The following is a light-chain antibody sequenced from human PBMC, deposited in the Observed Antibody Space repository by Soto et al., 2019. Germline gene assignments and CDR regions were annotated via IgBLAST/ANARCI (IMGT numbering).Light chain of an antibody. V-gene: IGKV1-39*01. CDR2: GAS. J-gene: IGKJ2*01. CDR3: QQSYTTPHT. CDR1: HTISSY. Sequence: DIQMTQSPSSLSAPLGARVTITCRASHTISSYLNWYQQKPGKAPKLLIYGASSLQSGVPSRFSGSGSGTDFTLTISSLQPEDFANYYCQQSYTTPHTFGRGNKLEIK.